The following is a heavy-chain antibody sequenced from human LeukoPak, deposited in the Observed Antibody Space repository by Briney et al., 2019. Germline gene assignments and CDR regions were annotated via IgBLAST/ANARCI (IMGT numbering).Heavy chain of an antibody. CDR3: ARGLGRSNGPGRNFDY. D-gene: IGHD2-8*01. CDR2: INPSGGST. Sequence: ASVKVSCKASGYTFTSYYMHWVRQAPGQGLEWMGIINPSGGSTSYAQKFQGRVTMTRDTSTSTVYMELSSLRSDDTAVYYCARGLGRSNGPGRNFDYWGQGTLVTVSS. J-gene: IGHJ4*02. V-gene: IGHV1-46*01. CDR1: GYTFTSYY.